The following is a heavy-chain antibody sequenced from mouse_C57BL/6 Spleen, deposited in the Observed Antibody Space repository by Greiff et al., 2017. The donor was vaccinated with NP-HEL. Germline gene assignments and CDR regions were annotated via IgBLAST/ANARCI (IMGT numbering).Heavy chain of an antibody. CDR2: IYPRSGNT. CDR1: GYTFTSYG. J-gene: IGHJ3*01. D-gene: IGHD2-2*01. Sequence: QVQLQQSGAELVRPGASVKLSCKASGYTFTSYGISWVKQRTGQGLEWIGEIYPRSGNTYYNEKFKGKATLTADKSSSTAYMELSSLTSEDSAVYDCAGEDGKLHGYDWGFEYWGQGTPVTVSA. CDR3: AGEDGKLHGYDWGFEY. V-gene: IGHV1-81*01.